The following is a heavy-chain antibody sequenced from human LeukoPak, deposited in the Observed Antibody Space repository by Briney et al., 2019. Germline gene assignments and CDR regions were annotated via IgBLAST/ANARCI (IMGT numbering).Heavy chain of an antibody. CDR2: ISSSGSTI. J-gene: IGHJ2*01. CDR1: GFTFSSYE. Sequence: GGSLRLSCAASGFTFSSYEMNWVRQAPGKGLEWVSYISSSGSTIYYADSVKGRFTISRDNAKNSLYLQMNSLRAEDTAVYYCARDRYCSGSYYNWYFDLWGRGTLVTVSS. D-gene: IGHD3-10*01. CDR3: ARDRYCSGSYYNWYFDL. V-gene: IGHV3-48*03.